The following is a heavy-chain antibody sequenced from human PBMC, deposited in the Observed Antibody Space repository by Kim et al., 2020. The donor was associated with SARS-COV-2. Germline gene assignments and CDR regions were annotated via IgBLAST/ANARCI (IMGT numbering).Heavy chain of an antibody. J-gene: IGHJ4*02. CDR2: ISSSSSYI. D-gene: IGHD6-13*01. CDR3: ARDLNVGVWDLPGIAAAGTSGVLGGIDY. Sequence: GGSLRLSCAASGFTFSSYSMNWVRQAPGKGLEWVSSISSSSSYIYYADSVKGRFTISRDNAKNSLYLQMNSLRAEDTAVYYCARDLNVGVWDLPGIAAAGTSGVLGGIDYWGQGTLVTVSS. CDR1: GFTFSSYS. V-gene: IGHV3-21*01.